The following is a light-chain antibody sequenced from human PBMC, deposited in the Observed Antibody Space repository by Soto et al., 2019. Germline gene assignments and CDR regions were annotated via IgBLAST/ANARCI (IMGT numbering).Light chain of an antibody. Sequence: QSVLTQSPSASASLGASVKLTCTLGSGHSSYAIAWHQQQPEKGPRYLMKLDSDGSHSKGDGIPDRFSGSSSGAERYLTISSLQSEDEADYYCQTWGTGIVVFGGGTKVTVL. CDR1: SGHSSYA. J-gene: IGLJ2*01. V-gene: IGLV4-69*01. CDR3: QTWGTGIVV. CDR2: LDSDGSH.